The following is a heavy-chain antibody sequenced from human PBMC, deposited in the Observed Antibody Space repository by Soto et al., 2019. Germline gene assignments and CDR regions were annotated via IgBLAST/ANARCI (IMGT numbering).Heavy chain of an antibody. Sequence: QVQLVQSGAEVKKPGASVKVSCKASGYTFTSYDINWVRQATGQGLEWMGWMNPNSGNTGYAQKFQGRVTMTRNTSISTAYMELSSLRSEDTAVYYCARDYGDYDPPYYYYYYYLDVWGKGTTVTVSS. CDR1: GYTFTSYD. CDR3: ARDYGDYDPPYYYYYYYLDV. J-gene: IGHJ6*03. CDR2: MNPNSGNT. V-gene: IGHV1-8*01. D-gene: IGHD4-17*01.